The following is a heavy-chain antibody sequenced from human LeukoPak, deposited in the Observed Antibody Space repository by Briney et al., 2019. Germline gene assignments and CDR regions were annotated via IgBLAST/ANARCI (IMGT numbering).Heavy chain of an antibody. D-gene: IGHD3-9*01. CDR3: ASLYYDILTGYPAGFDY. Sequence: GGSLRLSCAASGFTFSSYAMSWVRQAPGKGLEWVSAISGSGGSTYYADSVKGRFTISRDNAKNSLYLQMNGLRAEDTAVYYCASLYYDILTGYPAGFDYWGQGTLVTVSS. CDR1: GFTFSSYA. J-gene: IGHJ4*02. CDR2: ISGSGGST. V-gene: IGHV3-23*01.